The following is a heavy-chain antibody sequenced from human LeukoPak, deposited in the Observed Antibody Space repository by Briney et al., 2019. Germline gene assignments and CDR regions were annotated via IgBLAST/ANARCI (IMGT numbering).Heavy chain of an antibody. J-gene: IGHJ1*01. CDR3: ARDKAVTTEVTQHFQH. CDR1: GYTFTNYG. D-gene: IGHD4-23*01. Sequence: ASVKVSCKASGYTFTNYGFSWVRQAPGQGLEWMGWISAYNGYTDYAQKFQFGVTMTTDTSTRTAYMELRSLRSDDTAVYYCARDKAVTTEVTQHFQHWGQGTLVTVSS. V-gene: IGHV1-18*01. CDR2: ISAYNGYT.